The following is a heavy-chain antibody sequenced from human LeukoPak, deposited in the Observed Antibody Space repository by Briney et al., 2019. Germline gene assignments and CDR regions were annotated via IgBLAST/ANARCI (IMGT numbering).Heavy chain of an antibody. J-gene: IGHJ5*02. CDR1: GGSFSGYY. V-gene: IGHV4-34*01. CDR3: ARVYEWLLSDWFDP. Sequence: SETLSLTCAVYGGSFSGYYWSWIRQPPGKGQEWIGEINHSGSTNYNPSLKSRVTISVDTSKNQFSLKLSSVTAADTAVYYCARVYEWLLSDWFDPWGQGTLVTVSS. CDR2: INHSGST. D-gene: IGHD3-3*01.